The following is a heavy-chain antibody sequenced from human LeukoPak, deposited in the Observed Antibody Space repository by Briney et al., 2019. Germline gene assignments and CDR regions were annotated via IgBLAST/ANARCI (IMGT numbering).Heavy chain of an antibody. CDR2: ISNSAI. CDR1: GFTFTNYG. J-gene: IGHJ5*02. CDR3: AKDLSSSSWYNWFDP. Sequence: GGSLRLSCATSGFTFTNYGMNWVRQAPGKGLEWVSYISNSAILYADSVKGRFTISRDNSKNTLYLQMNSLRAEDTAIYYCAKDLSSSSWYNWFDPWGQGTLVTVSS. D-gene: IGHD6-13*01. V-gene: IGHV3-48*01.